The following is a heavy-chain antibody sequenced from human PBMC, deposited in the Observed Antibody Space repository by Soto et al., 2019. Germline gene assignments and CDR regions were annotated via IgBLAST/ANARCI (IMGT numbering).Heavy chain of an antibody. CDR2: IYPGDSDT. J-gene: IGHJ6*02. V-gene: IGHV5-51*01. CDR3: ASTLVRTSPTSYYYYGMDV. CDR1: GYSFASYW. Sequence: PGESLKISCQGSGYSFASYWIGWVRQMPGKDLEWMGIIYPGDSDTRYSPSFQGQVTISADKSISTAYLQWSSLKASDTAMYYCASTLVRTSPTSYYYYGMDVWGQGTTVTVSS.